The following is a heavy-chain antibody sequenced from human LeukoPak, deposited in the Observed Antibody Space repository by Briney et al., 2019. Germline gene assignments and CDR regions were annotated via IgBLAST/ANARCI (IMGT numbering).Heavy chain of an antibody. D-gene: IGHD5-24*01. CDR2: ISGSGGGT. CDR3: ANGGRGLQLPDC. CDR1: GFTFSSYV. V-gene: IGHV3-23*01. Sequence: GGSLRLSCAASGFTFSSYVMSWVRQAPGRGLEWVSAISGSGGGTYYTDSVKGRFTISRDNSKNTLYLQMNSLRAEDTAVYYCANGGRGLQLPDCWGQGTLVTVSS. J-gene: IGHJ4*02.